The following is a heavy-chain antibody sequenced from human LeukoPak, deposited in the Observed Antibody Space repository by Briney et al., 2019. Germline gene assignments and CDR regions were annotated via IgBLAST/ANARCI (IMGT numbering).Heavy chain of an antibody. V-gene: IGHV1-2*02. Sequence: ASVKVSCKASGYTFICYYMNWVRQAPGQGLEWMGWINTNSGGTKYAQKFQGRVTLTRDTSITTVYMELSGLRSDDTAVYYCARGGLGRFGELWWGLDYWGQGTLVTVSS. J-gene: IGHJ4*02. CDR3: ARGGLGRFGELWWGLDY. CDR1: GYTFICYY. CDR2: INTNSGGT. D-gene: IGHD3-10*01.